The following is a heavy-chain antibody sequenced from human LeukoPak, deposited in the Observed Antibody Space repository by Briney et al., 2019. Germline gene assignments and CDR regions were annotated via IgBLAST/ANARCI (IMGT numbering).Heavy chain of an antibody. CDR3: ARDRVATIFTYHPMFDS. CDR2: INPDESDK. V-gene: IGHV3-74*01. D-gene: IGHD3-10*02. CDR1: GFTFSSYW. J-gene: IGHJ5*01. Sequence: GGSLRLSCAAPGFTFSSYWMHWVRQAPGKGLVWVSRINPDESDKAYADSVKGRFTISRDNAKNTLYLQMNSLRAEDTAVYYCARDRVATIFTYHPMFDSWGPGTLVTVSS.